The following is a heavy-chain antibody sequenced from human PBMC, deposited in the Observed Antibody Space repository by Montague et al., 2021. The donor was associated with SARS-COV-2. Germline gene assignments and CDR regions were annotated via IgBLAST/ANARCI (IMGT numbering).Heavy chain of an antibody. D-gene: IGHD3-3*01. CDR1: GFIFSDYN. CDR2: ITNTCGNI. CDR3: VKDLDGDYRVFDY. Sequence: SLRLSCATSGFIFSDYNMNWVRQAPGKGLEWVASITNTCGNIYYADSMKGRFTMSRDNANNSLFLQLKSLRVEDTAVYYCVKDLDGDYRVFDYWGQGTLVTVSS. V-gene: IGHV3-21*01. J-gene: IGHJ4*02.